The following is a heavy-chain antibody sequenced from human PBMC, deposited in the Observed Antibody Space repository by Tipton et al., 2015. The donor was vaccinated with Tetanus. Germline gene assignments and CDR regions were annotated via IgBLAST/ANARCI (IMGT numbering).Heavy chain of an antibody. CDR3: ARRDSNYDTYYFHY. CDR2: IYPGDSDT. V-gene: IGHV5-51*01. D-gene: IGHD4-11*01. CDR1: GYIFNNYW. J-gene: IGHJ4*02. Sequence: VQLVQSGGEVKKPGESLKISCKGSGYIFNNYWIGWVRQKPGKGLEWMGIIYPGDSDTRYSPSFEGQVTISADKSGSTTYLQWSSLKASDTAMYYCARRDSNYDTYYFHYWGQGTLVTVSS.